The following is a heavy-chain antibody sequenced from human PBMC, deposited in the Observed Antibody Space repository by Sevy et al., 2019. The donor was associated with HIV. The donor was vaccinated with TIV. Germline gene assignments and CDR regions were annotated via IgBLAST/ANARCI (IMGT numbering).Heavy chain of an antibody. CDR1: GFTFSNYA. CDR2: LSGGDTST. J-gene: IGHJ6*02. V-gene: IGHV3-23*01. D-gene: IGHD2-2*01. Sequence: GGSLRLSCAASGFTFSNYAMNWVRQAPGKGLEWVSALSGGDTSTYYADSVKGRFTISRDNSKNTLYLQMNSLRAEDTAVYYCAKDLVFVVGGAMDVWGQGTTVTVSS. CDR3: AKDLVFVVGGAMDV.